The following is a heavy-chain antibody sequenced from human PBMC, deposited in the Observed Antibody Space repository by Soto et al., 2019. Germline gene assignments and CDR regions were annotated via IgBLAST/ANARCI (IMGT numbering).Heavy chain of an antibody. D-gene: IGHD2-15*01. J-gene: IGHJ6*03. CDR2: INPNSGGT. CDR3: ATGHCSGGSCYSAYYYYYMDV. CDR1: GYTFTGYY. Sequence: ASVKVSCKASGYTFTGYYMHWVRQAPGQGLEWMGWINPNSGGTNYAQKFQGWVTMTRDTSISTAYMELSRLRSDDTAVYYCATGHCSGGSCYSAYYYYYMDVWGKGTTVTVSS. V-gene: IGHV1-2*04.